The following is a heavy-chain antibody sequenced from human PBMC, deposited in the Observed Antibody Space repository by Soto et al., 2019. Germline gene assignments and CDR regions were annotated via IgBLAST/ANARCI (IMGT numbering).Heavy chain of an antibody. CDR2: IWYDGSNK. Sequence: GGSLRLSCAASGFTFSSYGMHWVRQAPGKGLEWVAVIWYDGSNKYYADSVKGRFTISRDNSKNTLYLQMNSLRAEDTAVYYCAREPYGDYVEGYYYYYMDVWGKGTTVTVSS. CDR3: AREPYGDYVEGYYYYYMDV. J-gene: IGHJ6*03. CDR1: GFTFSSYG. V-gene: IGHV3-33*01. D-gene: IGHD4-17*01.